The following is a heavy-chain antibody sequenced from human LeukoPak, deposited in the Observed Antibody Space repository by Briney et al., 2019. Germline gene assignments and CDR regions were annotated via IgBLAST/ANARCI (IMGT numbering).Heavy chain of an antibody. J-gene: IGHJ4*02. CDR3: ARGEKPYDY. V-gene: IGHV1-18*01. Sequence: GASVKVSCKTSGYTFTYYVISWVRQAPGQGLEWMGWISAYNGNTNDAQKFQGRVTMTTDTSTSTAYMGLRSLRSDDTAVYYCARGEKPYDYWGQGTLVSVSS. CDR1: GYTFTYYV. CDR2: ISAYNGNT. D-gene: IGHD1-26*01.